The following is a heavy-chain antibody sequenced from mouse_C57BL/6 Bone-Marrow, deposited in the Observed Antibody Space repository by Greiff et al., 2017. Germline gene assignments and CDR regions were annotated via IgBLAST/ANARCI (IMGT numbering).Heavy chain of an antibody. J-gene: IGHJ3*01. CDR2: IYPGSGNT. D-gene: IGHD1-1*01. CDR3: ARSRYYGSSFAWFAY. V-gene: IGHV1-66*01. CDR1: GYSFTSYY. Sequence: QVQLQQSGPELVKPGASVKISCKASGYSFTSYYIHWVKQRPGQGLEWIGWIYPGSGNTKYNEKFKGKATLTADTSSSTAYMQLSSLTSEDSAVYYCARSRYYGSSFAWFAYWGQGTLVTVSA.